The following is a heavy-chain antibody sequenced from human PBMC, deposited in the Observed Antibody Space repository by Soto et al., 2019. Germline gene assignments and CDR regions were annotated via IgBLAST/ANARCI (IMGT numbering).Heavy chain of an antibody. V-gene: IGHV5-51*01. Sequence: ESLKISCQLSGRTFSNHWIAGVRQMPGKGLEWMGIIYPGDSDARYSPSFAGQVTISVDKSITTAYLHWSSLEASDSAVYYCARQGDMAATPADAFDIWGQGTLVTVSS. CDR3: ARQGDMAATPADAFDI. CDR2: IYPGDSDA. J-gene: IGHJ3*02. D-gene: IGHD6-19*01. CDR1: GRTFSNHW.